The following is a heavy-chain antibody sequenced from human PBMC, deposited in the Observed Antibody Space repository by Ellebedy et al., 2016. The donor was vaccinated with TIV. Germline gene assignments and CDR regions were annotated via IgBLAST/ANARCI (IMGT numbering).Heavy chain of an antibody. V-gene: IGHV4-4*07. CDR2: IYTSGST. Sequence: SETLSLXXTVSGGSISSYYWSWIRQPPGKGLEWIGRIYTSGSTNYNPSLKSRVTMSVDTSKNQFSLKLSSVTAADTAVYYCAGEDYDSSGEYYGMDVWGQGTTVTVSS. CDR3: AGEDYDSSGEYYGMDV. D-gene: IGHD3-22*01. J-gene: IGHJ6*02. CDR1: GGSISSYY.